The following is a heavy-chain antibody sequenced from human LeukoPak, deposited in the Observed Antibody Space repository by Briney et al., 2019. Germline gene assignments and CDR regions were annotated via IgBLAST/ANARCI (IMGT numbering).Heavy chain of an antibody. D-gene: IGHD7-27*01. CDR2: INPNSGGT. V-gene: IGHV1-2*02. Sequence: ASVEVSCKASGYTFTGYYMHWVRQAPGQGLEWMGWINPNSGGTNYAQKFQGRVSMTRDTSLNTAYMDLNRMRSVDTAVYYCARGGGSNWGLDYWGQGTLVTVSS. CDR3: ARGGGSNWGLDY. J-gene: IGHJ4*02. CDR1: GYTFTGYY.